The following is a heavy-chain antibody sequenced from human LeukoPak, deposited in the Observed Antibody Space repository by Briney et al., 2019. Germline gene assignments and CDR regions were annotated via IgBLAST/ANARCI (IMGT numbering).Heavy chain of an antibody. V-gene: IGHV4-59*08. J-gene: IGHJ4*02. CDR1: GGSISSYY. D-gene: IGHD6-13*01. Sequence: PSETLSLTCTVSGGSISSYYWSWIRQPPGKGLEWIGYIYYSGSTNYNPSLKSRVTISVDTSKNQFSLKLSSVTAADTAVYYCASTTSRIAAGYYFDYWGQGTLVTVSS. CDR3: ASTTSRIAAGYYFDY. CDR2: IYYSGST.